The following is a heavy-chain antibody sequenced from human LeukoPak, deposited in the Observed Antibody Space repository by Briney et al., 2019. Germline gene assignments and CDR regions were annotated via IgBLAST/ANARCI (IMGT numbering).Heavy chain of an antibody. Sequence: SVKVSCKASGFTFTSSAVQWVRQARGQRLEWIGWIVVGSGNTNYAQKFQERVTITRDMSTSTAYMELSSLRSEDTAVYYCASNRERGYCSSTSCYIYYYYYMDVWGKGTTVTVSS. CDR3: ASNRERGYCSSTSCYIYYYYYMDV. V-gene: IGHV1-58*01. J-gene: IGHJ6*03. D-gene: IGHD2-2*02. CDR2: IVVGSGNT. CDR1: GFTFTSSA.